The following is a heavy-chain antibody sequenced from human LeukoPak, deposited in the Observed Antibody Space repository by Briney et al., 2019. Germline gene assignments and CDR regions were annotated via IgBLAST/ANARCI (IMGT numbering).Heavy chain of an antibody. CDR3: ARGTSPFLTDFDY. D-gene: IGHD3-9*01. CDR2: IKQDGSEE. J-gene: IGHJ4*02. Sequence: GGSLRLSCAASGVTFRSYWMSWVRQAPGKGLEWVANIKQDGSEEHYADSVKGRFTISRDNAKNSLYLQMNSLRVEDTAVYYCARGTSPFLTDFDYWGQGNLVTVSS. V-gene: IGHV3-7*01. CDR1: GVTFRSYW.